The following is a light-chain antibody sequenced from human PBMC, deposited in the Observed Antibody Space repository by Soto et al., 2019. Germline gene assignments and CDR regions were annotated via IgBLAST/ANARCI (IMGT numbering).Light chain of an antibody. J-gene: IGLJ1*01. CDR1: SSDVGSYNR. V-gene: IGLV2-18*01. CDR3: SLYTSSSTYV. CDR2: EVS. Sequence: QSVLTQPPSVSGSPGQSVTISCTGTSSDVGSYNRVSWYQQPPGTAPELMIYEVSNRPSGVPDRFSGSKSGNTASLTISGLQAEDEADYYCSLYTSSSTYVFGTGTKLTVL.